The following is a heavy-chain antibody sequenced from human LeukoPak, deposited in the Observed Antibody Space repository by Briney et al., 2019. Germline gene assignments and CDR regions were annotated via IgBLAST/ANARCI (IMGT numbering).Heavy chain of an antibody. CDR3: ARHSSTTNDY. J-gene: IGHJ4*02. Sequence: SETLSLTCSVSGGSIRSSSYYWGWIRQPPGKGLEWIGEINHSGSTNYNPSLKSRVTISVDTSKNQFSLKLSSVTAADTAVYYCARHSSTTNDYWGQGTLVTVSS. V-gene: IGHV4-39*01. D-gene: IGHD6-13*01. CDR1: GGSIRSSSYY. CDR2: INHSGST.